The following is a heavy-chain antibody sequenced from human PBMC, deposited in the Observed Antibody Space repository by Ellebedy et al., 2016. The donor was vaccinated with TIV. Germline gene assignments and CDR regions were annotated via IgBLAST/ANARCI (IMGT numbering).Heavy chain of an antibody. J-gene: IGHJ6*02. D-gene: IGHD6-19*01. CDR2: IIPIFGTA. Sequence: SVKVSXXASGGTFSSYAISWVRQAPGQGLEWMGGIIPIFGTANYAQKFQGRVTITADESTSTAYMELSSLRSEDTAVYYCARAVAGTGWLYYGMDVWGQGTTVTVSS. V-gene: IGHV1-69*13. CDR1: GGTFSSYA. CDR3: ARAVAGTGWLYYGMDV.